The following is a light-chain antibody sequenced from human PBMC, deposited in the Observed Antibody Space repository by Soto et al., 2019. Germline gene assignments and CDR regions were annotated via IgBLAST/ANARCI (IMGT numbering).Light chain of an antibody. V-gene: IGLV1-40*01. CDR2: GDS. Sequence: QSVLTQPPSVSGAPGQTVTISCTGSSSNIGRGYDVHWYQQVPGSAPRLLLSGDSNRPSGVPDRFSGSGSGTSASLAITGLQAEDEADYYCQTFDSTLTISWVFGGGTQLTVL. CDR1: SSNIGRGYD. CDR3: QTFDSTLTISWV. J-gene: IGLJ3*02.